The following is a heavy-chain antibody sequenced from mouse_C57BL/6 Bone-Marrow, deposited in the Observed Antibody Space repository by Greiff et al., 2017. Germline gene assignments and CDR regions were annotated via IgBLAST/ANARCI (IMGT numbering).Heavy chain of an antibody. CDR1: GYSITSGYY. CDR2: ISYDGSN. D-gene: IGHD6-5*01. V-gene: IGHV3-6*01. CDR3: ARGLCPYYFDY. Sequence: EVKLLESGPGLVKPSQSLSLTCSVTGYSITSGYYWNWIRQFPGNKLEWMGYISYDGSNNYNPSLKNRISITRDTSKNQFFLKLNSVTTEDTATYYCARGLCPYYFDYWGQGTTLTVSS. J-gene: IGHJ2*01.